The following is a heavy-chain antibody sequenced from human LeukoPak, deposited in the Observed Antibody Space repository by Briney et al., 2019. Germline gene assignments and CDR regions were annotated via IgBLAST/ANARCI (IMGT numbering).Heavy chain of an antibody. J-gene: IGHJ4*02. CDR3: ARDRGYSYGYPFDY. Sequence: ASVKVSCKASGYTFTGYYMHRVRQAPGQGLEWMGRINPNSGGTNYAQKFQGRVTMTRDTSISTAYMELSRLRSDDTAVYYCARDRGYSYGYPFDYWGQGTLVTVSS. V-gene: IGHV1-2*06. CDR1: GYTFTGYY. CDR2: INPNSGGT. D-gene: IGHD5-18*01.